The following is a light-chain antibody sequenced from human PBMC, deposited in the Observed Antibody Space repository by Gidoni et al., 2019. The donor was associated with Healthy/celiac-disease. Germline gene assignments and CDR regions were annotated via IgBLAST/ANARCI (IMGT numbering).Light chain of an antibody. CDR2: GAS. CDR3: QQSGT. V-gene: IGKV3-20*01. Sequence: EIVLTQSPGTLSLSPGERATLSCRASQSVSSSYLAWYQQKPGQAPRLLIYGASSRATGIPDRVSGSGSGKDFTRTISRREPEDFAVYYCQQSGTFGQGTKVEIK. J-gene: IGKJ1*01. CDR1: QSVSSSY.